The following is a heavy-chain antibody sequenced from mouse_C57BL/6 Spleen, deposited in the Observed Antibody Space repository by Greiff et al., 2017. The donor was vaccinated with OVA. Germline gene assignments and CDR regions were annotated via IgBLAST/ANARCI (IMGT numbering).Heavy chain of an antibody. V-gene: IGHV8-8*01. CDR1: GFSLSTFGMG. CDR2: IWWDDDK. D-gene: IGHD2-3*01. J-gene: IGHJ3*01. CDR3: ARIDHDGYYVRFAY. Sequence: QVTLKVSGPGILQPSQTLSLTCSFSGFSLSTFGMGVGWIRQPSGKGLEWLAHIWWDDDKYYNPALKSRLTISKDTSKNQVFLKIANVDTADTATYYCARIDHDGYYVRFAYWGQGTLVTVSA.